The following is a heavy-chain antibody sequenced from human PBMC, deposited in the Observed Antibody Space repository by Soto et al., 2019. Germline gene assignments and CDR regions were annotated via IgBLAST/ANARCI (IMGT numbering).Heavy chain of an antibody. J-gene: IGHJ4*02. CDR3: TGATYLDY. CDR1: GFSFNSYA. Sequence: EVQLLESGGGLVQPGGSLRLSCAASGFSFNSYAMSWVRQAPGKGLEWVSHIGGAGDSTYYADSVKGRFTISRDNSKKTVYLQMECLRAEDTAVYYCTGATYLDYWGQGTLVTVSS. CDR2: IGGAGDST. V-gene: IGHV3-23*01.